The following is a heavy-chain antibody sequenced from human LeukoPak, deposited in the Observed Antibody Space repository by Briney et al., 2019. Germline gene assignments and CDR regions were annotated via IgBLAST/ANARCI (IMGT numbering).Heavy chain of an antibody. D-gene: IGHD4-23*01. CDR2: ISAYNGNT. V-gene: IGHV1-18*01. CDR3: ARGGSTTAVTRYYGMDV. Sequence: ASVKVSRKASGYTFTSYGISWVRQAPGQGLEWMGWISAYNGNTNYAQKLQGRVTMTTDTSTSTAYMELRSLRSDDTAVYYCARGGSTTAVTRYYGMDVWGQGTTVTVSS. CDR1: GYTFTSYG. J-gene: IGHJ6*02.